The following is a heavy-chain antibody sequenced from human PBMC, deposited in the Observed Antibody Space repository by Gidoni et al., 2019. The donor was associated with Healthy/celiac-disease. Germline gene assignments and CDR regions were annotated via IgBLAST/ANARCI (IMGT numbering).Heavy chain of an antibody. CDR2: IYSGGST. D-gene: IGHD3-22*01. Sequence: EVQLVASGGGLIQPVGSLRLSCAASVFTVSSNYMSWVRQAPGKGLEWVSVIYSGGSTYYADSVKGRFTISRDNSKNTLYLQMNSLRAEDTAVYYCARGPNYYDSSGYYFDYWGQGTLVTVSS. V-gene: IGHV3-53*01. CDR3: ARGPNYYDSSGYYFDY. J-gene: IGHJ4*02. CDR1: VFTVSSNY.